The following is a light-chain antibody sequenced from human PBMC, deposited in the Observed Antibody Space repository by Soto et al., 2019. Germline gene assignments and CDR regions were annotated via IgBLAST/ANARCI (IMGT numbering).Light chain of an antibody. J-gene: IGLJ1*01. CDR3: TSYTSYSTLDV. CDR2: EVS. V-gene: IGLV2-14*01. CDR1: SSDVGGYNY. Sequence: QFVLTQPASVSGSPGQSITISCTGTSSDVGGYNYVSWYQQHPDKAPKLMIYEVSNRPSGVSNRFSGSKSGHTAPLTISGLQSEDEADYFCTSYTSYSTLDVFGTGTKLTVL.